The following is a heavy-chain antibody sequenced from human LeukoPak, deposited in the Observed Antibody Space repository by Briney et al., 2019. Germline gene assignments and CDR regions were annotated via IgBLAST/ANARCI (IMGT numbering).Heavy chain of an antibody. D-gene: IGHD3-22*01. CDR1: GFTFDDCA. CDR3: AKYRGSGFYPIDYLDY. J-gene: IGHJ4*02. Sequence: GGSLRPSCAASGFTFDDCAMHWVRQAPGKGLEWVSGISWNGGRIGYADSVKGRFTISRDNAKNSLYLQMDSLRAEDTAFYYCAKYRGSGFYPIDYLDYWGQGTLVTVSS. V-gene: IGHV3-9*01. CDR2: ISWNGGRI.